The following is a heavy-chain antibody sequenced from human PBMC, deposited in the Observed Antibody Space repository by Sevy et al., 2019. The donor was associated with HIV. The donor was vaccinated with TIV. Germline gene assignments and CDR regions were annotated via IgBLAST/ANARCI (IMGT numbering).Heavy chain of an antibody. CDR1: GFTFSSYA. Sequence: GGSLRLSCAASGFTFSSYAMSWVRQAPGKGLEWVSAIGGSGGSTYYADSVKGRFTISRDNSKNTLYLQMNSLRAEDTAVYYCAKESDTYYVSSGYVGAFDYWGQGTLVTVSS. CDR2: IGGSGGST. CDR3: AKESDTYYVSSGYVGAFDY. D-gene: IGHD3-22*01. V-gene: IGHV3-23*01. J-gene: IGHJ4*02.